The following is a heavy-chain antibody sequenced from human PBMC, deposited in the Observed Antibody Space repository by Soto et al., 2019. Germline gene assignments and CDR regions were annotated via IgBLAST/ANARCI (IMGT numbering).Heavy chain of an antibody. CDR2: MNPNSGNT. CDR3: ARGRVDWLDY. D-gene: IGHD3-9*01. CDR1: GYTFTSYD. V-gene: IGHV1-8*01. J-gene: IGHJ4*02. Sequence: QVQLVQSGAEVKKPGASVKVSCKASGYTFTSYDINWVRQATGQGLEWMGWMNPNSGNTGYAQKFXGXVXMXXNTSISTAYMELSSLRSDDTAVYYCARGRVDWLDYWGQGTLVTVSS.